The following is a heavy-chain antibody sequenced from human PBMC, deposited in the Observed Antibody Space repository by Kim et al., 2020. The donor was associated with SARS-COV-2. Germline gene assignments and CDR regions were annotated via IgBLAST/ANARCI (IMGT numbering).Heavy chain of an antibody. CDR3: ARDDGSVNYYGMDV. D-gene: IGHD3-10*01. J-gene: IGHJ6*02. V-gene: IGHV3-74*01. Sequence: PDSVEVRFTISKDNAKSTLYLQMNTLRDEDTAVYYCARDDGSVNYYGMDVWGQGTTVTVSS.